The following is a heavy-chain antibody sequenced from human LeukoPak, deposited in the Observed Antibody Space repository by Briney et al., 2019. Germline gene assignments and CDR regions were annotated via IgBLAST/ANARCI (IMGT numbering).Heavy chain of an antibody. V-gene: IGHV3-30*02. CDR2: LRRDGSDK. Sequence: PGGSLGLSCAASGFTFSNYGMHWVRQAPGKGLEWVAFLRRDGSDKYYADSVKGRFTISRDNSKNTVYLQMNSLRPEDTAVYYCAKAGRSGWYPGWPFDIWGQGTMVTVSS. CDR1: GFTFSNYG. CDR3: AKAGRSGWYPGWPFDI. D-gene: IGHD6-19*01. J-gene: IGHJ3*02.